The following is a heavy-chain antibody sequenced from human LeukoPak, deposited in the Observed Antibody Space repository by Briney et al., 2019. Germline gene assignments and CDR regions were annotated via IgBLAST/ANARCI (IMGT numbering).Heavy chain of an antibody. CDR3: AKDGVVVVPAAIYRSEYHYYYVDV. D-gene: IGHD2-2*02. CDR2: IRYDGSNK. Sequence: GGSLRLSCAASGFTFSSYGMHWVRQAPGKGLEWVAFIRYDGSNKYYADSVKGRFTISRDNSKNTLYLQMNSLRAEDTAVYYCAKDGVVVVPAAIYRSEYHYYYVDVWGKGTTVTVSS. J-gene: IGHJ6*03. V-gene: IGHV3-30*02. CDR1: GFTFSSYG.